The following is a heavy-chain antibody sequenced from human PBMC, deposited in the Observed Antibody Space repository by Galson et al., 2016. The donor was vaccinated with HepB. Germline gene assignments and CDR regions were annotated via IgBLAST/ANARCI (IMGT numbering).Heavy chain of an antibody. V-gene: IGHV1-3*01. J-gene: IGHJ4*02. CDR1: GHIFASYA. CDR2: INAGTGNT. CDR3: ARGFYSSGWAYFDY. D-gene: IGHD6-19*01. Sequence: SVKVSCKASGHIFASYAIHWVRQAPGQRLEWMGWINAGTGNTKYSQKFQGRVTITRDTSASTDYMELSSLRSEDTAVYYCARGFYSSGWAYFDYWGQGTLVIVSS.